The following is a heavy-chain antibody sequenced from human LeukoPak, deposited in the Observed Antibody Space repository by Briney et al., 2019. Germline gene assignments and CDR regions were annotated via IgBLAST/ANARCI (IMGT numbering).Heavy chain of an antibody. V-gene: IGHV3-23*01. CDR3: AKDRQIWSGYHIDY. CDR1: GFTFGSYA. J-gene: IGHJ4*02. CDR2: ISGSGGST. Sequence: GGSLRLSCAAAGFTFGSYAMLWVRQAPGKGLEGVSSISGSGGSTYYADSVKARSTISRDNSKNTLYLQMNSLRAEDTAAYYCAKDRQIWSGYHIDYWGQGTLVTVSS. D-gene: IGHD3-3*01.